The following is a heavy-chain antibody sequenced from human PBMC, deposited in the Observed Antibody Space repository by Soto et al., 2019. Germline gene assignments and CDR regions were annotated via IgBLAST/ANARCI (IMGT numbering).Heavy chain of an antibody. J-gene: IGHJ4*02. D-gene: IGHD1-1*01. CDR1: GFTFIDEW. Sequence: SGGSLRLSCATSGFTFIDEWMHWVRQVPGKGLVWVSRINKDGSYKNYADFVEGRFTISRDDAKSELYLHMDRLRAEDTAVYYCARGGLEPFDYLGQGALVTVSS. CDR3: ARGGLEPFDY. V-gene: IGHV3-74*01. CDR2: INKDGSYK.